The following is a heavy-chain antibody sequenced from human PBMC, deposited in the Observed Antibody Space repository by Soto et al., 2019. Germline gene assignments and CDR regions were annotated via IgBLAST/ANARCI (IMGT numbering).Heavy chain of an antibody. CDR1: GFSFSNYE. J-gene: IGHJ4*02. Sequence: GGSLRLSCAASGFSFSNYEMNWVRQAPGKGLEWVAYISSGGDTIHYADSVRGRFTVSRDNARNSLSLQMNTLRVEDTALYYCARDRAAGGYWRQGTLVTVSS. CDR3: ARDRAAGGY. V-gene: IGHV3-48*03. D-gene: IGHD6-13*01. CDR2: ISSGGDTI.